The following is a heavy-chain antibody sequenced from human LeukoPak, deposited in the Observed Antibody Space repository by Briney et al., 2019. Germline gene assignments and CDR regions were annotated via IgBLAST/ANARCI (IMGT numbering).Heavy chain of an antibody. CDR1: GFTFSSYS. Sequence: GGSLRLPCAASGFTFSSYSMNWVRQAPGKGLEWVSYISSSSSTIYYTDSVKGRFTISRDNAKNSLYLQMNSLRAEDTAVYYCARGLGIAVAGTRDYWGQGTLVTVSS. CDR3: ARGLGIAVAGTRDY. J-gene: IGHJ4*02. CDR2: ISSSSSTI. D-gene: IGHD6-19*01. V-gene: IGHV3-48*01.